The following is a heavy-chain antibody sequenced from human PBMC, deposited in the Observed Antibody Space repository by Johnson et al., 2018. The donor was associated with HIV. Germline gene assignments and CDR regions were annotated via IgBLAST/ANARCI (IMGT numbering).Heavy chain of an antibody. J-gene: IGHJ3*02. CDR2: ISYDGSTK. CDR1: GFTFSSYA. V-gene: IGHV3-30-3*01. D-gene: IGHD1-26*01. CDR3: VRESRVGRRDDAFDM. Sequence: VQLVESGGGVVQPGRSLRLSCAASGFTFSSYAMHWVRQAPGKGLEWVAFISYDGSTKYYADSVKGRFTISRDNAKNSVYLQMNSLRVDDTAVYYCVRESRVGRRDDAFDMWGQGTMVTVAS.